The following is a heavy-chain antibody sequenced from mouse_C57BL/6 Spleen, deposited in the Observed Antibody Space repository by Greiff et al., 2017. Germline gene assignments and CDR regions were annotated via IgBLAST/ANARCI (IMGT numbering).Heavy chain of an antibody. CDR1: GYTFTSYW. J-gene: IGHJ3*01. CDR2: IDPSVGYT. CDR3: APSSVVGAY. Sequence: VQLQQPGAELVKPGASVKLSCKASGYTFTSYWMQWVKQRPGQGLEWIGEIDPSVGYTNYNQKFKGKATLTVDTSSSTAYIQLSSLTSEDSAVYYCAPSSVVGAYWGQGTLVTVSA. D-gene: IGHD3-2*02. V-gene: IGHV1-50*01.